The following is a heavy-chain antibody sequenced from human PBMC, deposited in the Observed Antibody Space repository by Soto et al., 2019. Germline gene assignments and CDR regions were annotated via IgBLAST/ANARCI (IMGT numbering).Heavy chain of an antibody. D-gene: IGHD6-19*01. Sequence: QVQLQESGPRLVKPSETLSLICTVSGGSMNGFYWSWIRQPPGKGLEWIGHIYFSGGANYNPSPKSPVIITVDMSKNQFSLKLNSMTAADTAVYYCARVDVRVAVGPWFDPWGQGTLVTVSS. CDR3: ARVDVRVAVGPWFDP. CDR2: IYFSGGA. J-gene: IGHJ5*02. CDR1: GGSMNGFY. V-gene: IGHV4-59*01.